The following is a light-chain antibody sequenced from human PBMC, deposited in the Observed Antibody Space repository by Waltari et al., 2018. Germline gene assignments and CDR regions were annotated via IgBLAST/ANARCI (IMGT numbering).Light chain of an antibody. J-gene: IGLJ3*02. CDR1: SSNLGRNI. CDR2: SND. V-gene: IGLV1-44*01. CDR3: AAWDDSLLGV. Sequence: QSVLTQPPSASGTPGQRVTISCSGRSSNLGRNIVNWYQPLPGTAPKLLIYSNDQRPSGVPDRFSGSKSGTSAYLAISGLHSEDEAEYYCAAWDDSLLGVFGGGTKLTVL.